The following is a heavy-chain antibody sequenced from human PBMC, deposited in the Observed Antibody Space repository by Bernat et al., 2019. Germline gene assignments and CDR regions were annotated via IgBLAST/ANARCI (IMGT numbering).Heavy chain of an antibody. V-gene: IGHV3-21*06. CDR2: ITPGSDYT. D-gene: IGHD1-26*01. J-gene: IGHJ4*02. Sequence: EVQLVESGGGLVKPGGSLRLSCAASGFTFITYNMMWVRQAPGRGLERVSFITPGSDYTNYAASEKGRFTISRDNAKNSLYLQMDSLSADDTAVYYCARESGRYGSLDYWGQGTLVTVSS. CDR1: GFTFITYN. CDR3: ARESGRYGSLDY.